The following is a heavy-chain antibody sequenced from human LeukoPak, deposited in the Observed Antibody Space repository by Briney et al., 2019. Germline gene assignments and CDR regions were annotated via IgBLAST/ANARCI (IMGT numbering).Heavy chain of an antibody. CDR1: GFTFSSYA. CDR3: ARDLAYDSSGYYYVGPDY. V-gene: IGHV3-30-3*01. J-gene: IGHJ4*02. Sequence: GGSLRLSCAASGFTFSSYAMHGVRQAPGKGLGGVAVISYDGSNKYYADAVKGRFTISRDNSKNTLYLQMNSLRAEDTAVYYCARDLAYDSSGYYYVGPDYWGQGTLVTVSS. D-gene: IGHD3-22*01. CDR2: ISYDGSNK.